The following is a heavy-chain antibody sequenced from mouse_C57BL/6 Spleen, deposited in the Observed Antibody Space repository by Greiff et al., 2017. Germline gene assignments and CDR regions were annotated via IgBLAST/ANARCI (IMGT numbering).Heavy chain of an antibody. V-gene: IGHV1-19*01. Sequence: EVQLQQSGPVLVKPGASVKMSCKASGYTFTDYYMNWVKQSHGKSLEWIGVINPYNGGTSYNQKFKGKATLTVDKSSSTAYMELNSLTSEDSAVYYCARSGDYYGIFDYWGQGTTLTVSS. J-gene: IGHJ2*01. CDR2: INPYNGGT. D-gene: IGHD1-1*01. CDR3: ARSGDYYGIFDY. CDR1: GYTFTDYY.